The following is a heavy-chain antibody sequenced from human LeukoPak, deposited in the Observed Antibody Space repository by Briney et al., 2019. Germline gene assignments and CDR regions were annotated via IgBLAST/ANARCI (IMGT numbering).Heavy chain of an antibody. D-gene: IGHD1-26*01. CDR3: AREVGGTGYYFDY. CDR2: FSYSGST. Sequence: SETLSLTCTVSGGSISSYYWSWIRQPPGKGLEWIGYFSYSGSTHCNPSLESRVTISIDTSKNHFSLKLTSVTAADTAVYYCAREVGGTGYYFDYWGQGSLVTVSS. CDR1: GGSISSYY. J-gene: IGHJ4*02. V-gene: IGHV4-59*01.